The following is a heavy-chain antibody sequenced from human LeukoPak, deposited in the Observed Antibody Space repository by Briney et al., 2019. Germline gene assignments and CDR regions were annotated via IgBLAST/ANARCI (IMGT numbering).Heavy chain of an antibody. V-gene: IGHV3-48*03. Sequence: PGGSLRLSCAACGFTFSSYEMNWVRQAPGKGLEWVSYISSSGSTIYYADSVKGRFTISRDNAKNSLYLQMNSLRAEDTAVYYCARSSGSYYYYGMDVWGQGTTVTVSS. CDR1: GFTFSSYE. J-gene: IGHJ6*02. CDR3: ARSSGSYYYYGMDV. D-gene: IGHD3-10*01. CDR2: ISSSGSTI.